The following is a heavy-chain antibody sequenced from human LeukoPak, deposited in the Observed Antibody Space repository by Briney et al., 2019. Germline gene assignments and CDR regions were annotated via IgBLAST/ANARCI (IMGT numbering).Heavy chain of an antibody. J-gene: IGHJ4*02. CDR3: AKDSVLPVAGLDY. Sequence: GGSLRLSCAASGFTFSSYGMHWVRQAPGKGLEWVAVISYDGSNKYYADSVKGRFTISRDNSKNTLYLQMSSLRAEDTAVYYCAKDSVLPVAGLDYWGQGTLVTVSS. CDR2: ISYDGSNK. D-gene: IGHD6-19*01. V-gene: IGHV3-30*18. CDR1: GFTFSSYG.